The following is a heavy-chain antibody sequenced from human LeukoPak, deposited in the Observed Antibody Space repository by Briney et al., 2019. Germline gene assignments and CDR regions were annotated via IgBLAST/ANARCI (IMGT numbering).Heavy chain of an antibody. V-gene: IGHV4-4*07. D-gene: IGHD6-13*01. CDR1: GGSISSYY. CDR3: ARGPGSSWYRGWFDP. Sequence: SETLSLTCTVSGGSISSYYWSWIRQPAGKGLEWIGRIYTSGSTNYNPSLKSRVTMSVDTSKNQFSLKLSSATAADTAVYYCARGPGSSWYRGWFDPWGQGTLVTVSS. J-gene: IGHJ5*02. CDR2: IYTSGST.